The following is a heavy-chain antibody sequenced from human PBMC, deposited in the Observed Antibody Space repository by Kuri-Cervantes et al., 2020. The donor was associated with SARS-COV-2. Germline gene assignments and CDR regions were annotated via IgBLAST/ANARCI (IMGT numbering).Heavy chain of an antibody. CDR3: ARVIPAAILLTGSGSNWFDP. CDR2: MYSGAIT. CDR1: GFTVSYNS. J-gene: IGHJ5*02. Sequence: GGSLRLSCAATGFTVSYNSMTWVRLAPGQGLEWVSLMYSGAITYYADSVKGRFTISRDNAKNSLYLQMNSLRAEDTAVYYCARVIPAAILLTGSGSNWFDPWGQGTLVTVSS. V-gene: IGHV3-53*01. D-gene: IGHD2-2*01.